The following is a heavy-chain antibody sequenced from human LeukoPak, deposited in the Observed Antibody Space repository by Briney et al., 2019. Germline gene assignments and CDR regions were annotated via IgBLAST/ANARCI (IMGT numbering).Heavy chain of an antibody. CDR3: TTRACHAGGCSSSFYYYYGLHF. J-gene: IGHJ6*02. V-gene: IGHV1-69*01. CDR1: GNSISNYA. D-gene: IGHD3-16*01. Sequence: SVKVSCTASGNSISNYAVSWVRQAPGQGFEWMGGIIPIFGTADYAQKFQGRVTITADQSTSTTYMALSSLKSEDTATYYCTTRACHAGGCSSSFYYYYGLHFWGQGTTVSVSS. CDR2: IIPIFGTA.